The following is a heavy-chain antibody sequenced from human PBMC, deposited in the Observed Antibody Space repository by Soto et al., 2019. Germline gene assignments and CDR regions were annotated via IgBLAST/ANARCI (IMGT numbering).Heavy chain of an antibody. Sequence: GGSLRVSCTASGFTVSSNYMNWVRQSPGKGLQWVSVIYSGGSTYYADSVKGRFIISRDNSKNTLYLQMNSLRAEDTAVYYCASRRTTGYWNAFDMWGQGTMVTVSS. D-gene: IGHD3-9*01. V-gene: IGHV3-53*01. CDR2: IYSGGST. CDR3: ASRRTTGYWNAFDM. J-gene: IGHJ3*02. CDR1: GFTVSSNY.